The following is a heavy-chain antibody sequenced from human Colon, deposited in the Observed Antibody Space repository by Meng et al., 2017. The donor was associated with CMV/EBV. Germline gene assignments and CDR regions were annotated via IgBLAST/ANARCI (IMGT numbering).Heavy chain of an antibody. V-gene: IGHV3-30*02. Sequence: GGSLRLSCVASGFSFSTYGMHWVRQAPGKGLEWVAFIRHDGTDKYYAESVKGRFTISRDNSKNTVYLQMNSLTAEDTAVYYCAKHVPFLEWFILDDWGQGTLVTVSS. CDR3: AKHVPFLEWFILDD. D-gene: IGHD3-3*01. CDR2: IRHDGTDK. CDR1: GFSFSTYG. J-gene: IGHJ4*02.